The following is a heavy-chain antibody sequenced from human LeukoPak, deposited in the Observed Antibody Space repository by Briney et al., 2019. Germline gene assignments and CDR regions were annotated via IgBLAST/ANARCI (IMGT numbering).Heavy chain of an antibody. J-gene: IGHJ4*02. CDR1: GFSFSNYT. V-gene: IGHV3-21*06. CDR3: ARDRVLLWFGEFDY. D-gene: IGHD3-10*01. Sequence: GGSLRLSCAASGFSFSNYTKNWVRQAPGKGLEWVSLISSSSVYITYADSVKGRYTISRDNAKNSLYLQMNSLRAEDTAVYYCARDRVLLWFGEFDYWGQGTLVTVSS. CDR2: ISSSSVYI.